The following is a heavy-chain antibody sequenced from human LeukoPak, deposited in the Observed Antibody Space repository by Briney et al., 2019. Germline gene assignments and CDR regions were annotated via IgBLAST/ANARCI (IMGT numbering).Heavy chain of an antibody. CDR2: ISGGGGST. CDR3: AKEGGVGATGGGGYYYYMDV. Sequence: GGSLRLSCAASGFTFRSYAMSWVRQAPGKGLEWVSAISGGGGSTYYADSVKGRFTISRDNSKNTLFLQMKSLRAEDTAIYYCAKEGGVGATGGGGYYYYMDVWGKGTTVTVSS. J-gene: IGHJ6*03. CDR1: GFTFRSYA. V-gene: IGHV3-23*01. D-gene: IGHD1-26*01.